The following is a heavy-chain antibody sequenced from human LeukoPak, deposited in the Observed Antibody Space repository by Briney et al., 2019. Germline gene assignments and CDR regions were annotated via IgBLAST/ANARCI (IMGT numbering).Heavy chain of an antibody. J-gene: IGHJ4*02. CDR3: ARVPRGGSGWYWDRVSGYFDY. CDR1: GGSISSSSYY. V-gene: IGHV4-39*07. D-gene: IGHD6-19*01. CDR2: IYYSGST. Sequence: SETLSLTCTVSGGSISSSSYYWGWIRQPPGKGLEWIGSIYYSGSTYYNPSLKSRVTISVDTSKNQFSLKLSSVTAADTAVYYCARVPRGGSGWYWDRVSGYFDYWGQGTLVTVSS.